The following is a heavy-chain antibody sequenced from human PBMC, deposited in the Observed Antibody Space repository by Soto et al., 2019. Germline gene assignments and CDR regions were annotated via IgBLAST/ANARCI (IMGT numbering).Heavy chain of an antibody. J-gene: IGHJ4*02. Sequence: SETLSLTCSVSNDSITGGGYYWSWIRQHPAKGLEWIGSIYYRGSTYYNPSLRSRGTISLDPSQARLSLRLTSLTAADTATYYCARGGSGTYHVWGQGTLVTVSS. D-gene: IGHD3-10*01. CDR1: NDSITGGGYY. V-gene: IGHV4-31*02. CDR3: ARGGSGTYHV. CDR2: IYYRGST.